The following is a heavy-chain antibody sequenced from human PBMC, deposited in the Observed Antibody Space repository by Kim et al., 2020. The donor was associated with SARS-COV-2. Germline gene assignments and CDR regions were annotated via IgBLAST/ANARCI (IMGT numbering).Heavy chain of an antibody. CDR2: ITSGSGGST. J-gene: IGHJ4*02. CDR3: ATEGRSFTPGY. CDR1: GLTFNNYA. Sequence: GGSLRLSCAASGLTFNNYAMIWVRQAPGQGLEWVSIITSGSGGSTYYADSVKGRFTISRDNSQNTLYLQMDSLKTEDTAVYYCATEGRSFTPGYWGQGT. V-gene: IGHV3-23*01. D-gene: IGHD6-19*01.